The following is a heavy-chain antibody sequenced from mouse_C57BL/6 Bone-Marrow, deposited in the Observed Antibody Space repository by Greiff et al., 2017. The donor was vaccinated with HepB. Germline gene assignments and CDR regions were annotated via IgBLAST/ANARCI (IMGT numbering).Heavy chain of an antibody. J-gene: IGHJ4*01. D-gene: IGHD2-2*01. V-gene: IGHV14-2*01. CDR3: SSSYGYDRVYAMDY. CDR1: GFNIKDYY. Sequence: EVKLQESGAELVKPGASVKLSCTASGFNIKDYYMHWVKQRTEQGLEWIGRIDPEDGETKYAPKFQGKATITADTSSTTAYLQLRSLTSEDTAVYYCSSSYGYDRVYAMDYWGQGTSVTVSS. CDR2: IDPEDGET.